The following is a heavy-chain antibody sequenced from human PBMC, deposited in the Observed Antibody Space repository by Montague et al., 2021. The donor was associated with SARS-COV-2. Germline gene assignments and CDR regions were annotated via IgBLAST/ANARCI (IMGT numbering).Heavy chain of an antibody. CDR1: GFIFSSYE. CDR2: ISSSGGGSTK. CDR3: ARDRNWDDWCGMDV. J-gene: IGHJ6*02. Sequence: SLRLSCAASGFIFSSYEMNWARQAPGKGLEWISYISSSGGGSTKXXTDSVKGRFTISRDNAKNSLYLQMNSLRVEDTAIYYCARDRNWDDWCGMDVWGQGTTVTVSS. V-gene: IGHV3-48*03. D-gene: IGHD7-27*01.